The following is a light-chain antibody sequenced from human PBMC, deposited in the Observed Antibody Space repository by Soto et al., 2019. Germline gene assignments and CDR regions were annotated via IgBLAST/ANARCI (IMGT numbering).Light chain of an antibody. J-gene: IGKJ2*01. CDR2: DAS. CDR1: QSVSSY. Sequence: EIVLTQSPATLSLSPGERATLSCRASQSVSSYLACYQQKHGQAPSLLLYDASNRATGIPARCSGSGSGTDFSLTTSSLEPEDVLVYYCQQRSNWPPYTFGQGTKLEIK. V-gene: IGKV3-11*01. CDR3: QQRSNWPPYT.